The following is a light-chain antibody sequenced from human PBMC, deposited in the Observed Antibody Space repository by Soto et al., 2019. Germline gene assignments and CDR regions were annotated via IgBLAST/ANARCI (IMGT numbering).Light chain of an antibody. V-gene: IGKV1-13*02. CDR2: DAS. Sequence: AIQLTQSPSSLSASIGYRVTITCRARQGIGSTLAWYQQAPGKPPKLLIFDASTLANGVPSRFSGGGSGTDFTLTISSLQPEDFATYYGLRFNTYPQAFGGGTKVEIK. CDR1: QGIGST. CDR3: LRFNTYPQA. J-gene: IGKJ4*01.